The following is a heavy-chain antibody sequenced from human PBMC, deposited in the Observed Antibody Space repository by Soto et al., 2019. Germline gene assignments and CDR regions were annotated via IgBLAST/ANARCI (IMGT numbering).Heavy chain of an antibody. CDR2: IWYDGSNK. V-gene: IGHV3-33*01. J-gene: IGHJ5*02. CDR1: GFTFSSYG. D-gene: IGHD6-13*01. Sequence: PGGSLRLSCAASGFTFSSYGMHWVRQAPGKGLEWVAVIWYDGSNKYYADSVKGRFTISRDNSKNSLYLQMNSLRAEDTAVYYCARDSSSWSIWFDPWGQGTLVTVSS. CDR3: ARDSSSWSIWFDP.